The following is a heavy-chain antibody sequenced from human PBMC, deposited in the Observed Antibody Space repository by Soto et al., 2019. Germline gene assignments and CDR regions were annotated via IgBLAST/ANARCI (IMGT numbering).Heavy chain of an antibody. CDR2: ISGSGGST. CDR3: AKPFIVVVVAAIRD. CDR1: GFTFSSYA. J-gene: IGHJ4*02. D-gene: IGHD2-15*01. V-gene: IGHV3-23*01. Sequence: GGSLRLSCAASGFTFSSYAMSWVRQAPGKGLEWVSAISGSGGSTYYADSVKGRFTISRDNSKNTLYLQMNSLRAEDTAVYYCAKPFIVVVVAAIRDWGQGTLVTVSS.